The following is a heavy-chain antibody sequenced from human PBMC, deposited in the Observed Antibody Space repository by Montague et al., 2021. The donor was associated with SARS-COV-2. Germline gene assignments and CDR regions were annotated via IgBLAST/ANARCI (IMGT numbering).Heavy chain of an antibody. CDR2: IYYSGST. Sequence: SETLSLTCTVSGGSISSYYWSWIRQPPGKGLEWIGYIYYSGSTNYNPSLKSRVTISVDTSKNQFSLKLSSVTAADTAVYYCARDFGYWAQQLVPPRLYYYYYGMDVWGQGTTVTVSS. V-gene: IGHV4-59*01. CDR1: GGSISSYY. CDR3: ARDFGYWAQQLVPPRLYYYYYGMDV. J-gene: IGHJ6*02. D-gene: IGHD6-13*01.